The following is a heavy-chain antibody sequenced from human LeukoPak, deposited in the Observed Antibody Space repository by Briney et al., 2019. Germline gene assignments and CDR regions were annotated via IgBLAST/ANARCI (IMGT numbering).Heavy chain of an antibody. V-gene: IGHV3-23*01. D-gene: IGHD3-16*02. Sequence: PGGSLRLSCAASGFTFSSYAMSWVRQAPGKGLEWVSAISGSGGSTYYADSVKGRFTISRDNSKNTLYLQMNSLRAEDTAVYYSAKDFGRAIDYVWGSYRYPSLGYWGQGTLVTVSS. CDR3: AKDFGRAIDYVWGSYRYPSLGY. CDR2: ISGSGGST. J-gene: IGHJ4*02. CDR1: GFTFSSYA.